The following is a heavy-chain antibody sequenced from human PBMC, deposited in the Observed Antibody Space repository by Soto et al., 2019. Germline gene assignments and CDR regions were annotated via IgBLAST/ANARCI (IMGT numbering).Heavy chain of an antibody. D-gene: IGHD3-22*01. Sequence: PSETLSLTCSVSGGFVSSSSYSWGWIRQSPGKGLEWIGTIYSSENTYYNPSLLSRVTISVDTSKNEFSLRLSSVTAADTAVYYCARLLHDSRGYYYFDYWGQGTLVTVSS. V-gene: IGHV4-39*01. CDR2: IYSSENT. J-gene: IGHJ4*02. CDR3: ARLLHDSRGYYYFDY. CDR1: GGFVSSSSYS.